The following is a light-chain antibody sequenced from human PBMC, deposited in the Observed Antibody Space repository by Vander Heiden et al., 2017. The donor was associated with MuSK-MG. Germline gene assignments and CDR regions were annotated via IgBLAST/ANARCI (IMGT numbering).Light chain of an antibody. J-gene: IGKJ2*01. CDR2: AAS. CDR3: QQSYSTPRT. V-gene: IGKV1-39*01. Sequence: DIQMTQSPSSLSASVGDRVTITCRASQSISSYLTWYQQKPGKAPKLLIYAASSLQSGAPSRFSGSASRTDFTLTISMLHPEDFATYYCQQSYSTPRTFGQGTKLEIK. CDR1: QSISSY.